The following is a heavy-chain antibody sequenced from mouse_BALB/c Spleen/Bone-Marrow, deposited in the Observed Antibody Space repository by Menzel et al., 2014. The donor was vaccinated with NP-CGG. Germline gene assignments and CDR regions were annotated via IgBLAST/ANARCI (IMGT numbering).Heavy chain of an antibody. V-gene: IGHV1-9*01. Sequence: VQLQQSGAELMKPGASMKISCKASGYTFSSFWIEWVKQRPGHGLEWIGEILPESGSSNYNEKFKGKATLTADTSYNTVYMQLSSLTSEDSAVYYCARTPGVLYYFDYWGQGTPLTVSS. CDR3: ARTPGVLYYFDY. J-gene: IGHJ2*01. CDR2: ILPESGSS. CDR1: GYTFSSFW.